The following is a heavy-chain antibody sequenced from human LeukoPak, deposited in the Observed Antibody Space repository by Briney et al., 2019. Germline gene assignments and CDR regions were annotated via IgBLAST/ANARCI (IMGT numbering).Heavy chain of an antibody. CDR3: ARVEDGDYFDY. D-gene: IGHD4-17*01. V-gene: IGHV3-53*01. CDR2: IDSGGNT. J-gene: IGHJ4*02. CDR1: GFTVTNNY. Sequence: GGSLRLSCAASGFTVTNNYMSWVRQAPGKGLECVSVIDSGGNTYYSDSVRGRFTISKDNSKNTLYLQMNSLRAEDTAVYYCARVEDGDYFDYWGQGTLVTVS.